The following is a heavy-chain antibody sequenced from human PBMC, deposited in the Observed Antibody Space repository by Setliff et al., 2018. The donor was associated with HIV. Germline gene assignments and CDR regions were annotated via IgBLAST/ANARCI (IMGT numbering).Heavy chain of an antibody. J-gene: IGHJ4*02. V-gene: IGHV4-39*07. Sequence: PSETLSLTCTVSGGSITSSTYYWDWIRQPPGKGLEWIGRIYTSGSTNYNPSLKSRVTISVDTSENQFSLKLTSVTAADTAMYYCTRGIGGIGYYPDYWGQGTLVTVSS. CDR2: IYTSGST. D-gene: IGHD3-22*01. CDR1: GGSITSSTYY. CDR3: TRGIGGIGYYPDY.